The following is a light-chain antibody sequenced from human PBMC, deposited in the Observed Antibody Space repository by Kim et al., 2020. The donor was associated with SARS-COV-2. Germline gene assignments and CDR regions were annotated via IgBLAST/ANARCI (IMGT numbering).Light chain of an antibody. CDR3: ETWDSNTPV. Sequence: QPVLTQSSSASASLGSSVKLTCTLSSGHSSYIIAWHPQQPGKAPRYLMKLEGSGSYNKGSGVPDRFSGSSSGADRYLTISNLQSEDEADYYCETWDSNTPVFSGVTQLTVL. J-gene: IGLJ3*02. CDR1: SGHSSYI. V-gene: IGLV4-60*03. CDR2: LEGSGSY.